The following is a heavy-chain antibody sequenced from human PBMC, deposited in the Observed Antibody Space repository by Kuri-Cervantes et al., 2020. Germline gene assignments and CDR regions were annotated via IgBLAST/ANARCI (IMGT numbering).Heavy chain of an antibody. CDR1: GFTFSSYG. Sequence: GESLKISCAASGFTFSSYGMHWVRQAPGKGLEWVAVISYDGSNKYYADSVKGRFTISRDNSKNTLYLQMNSLRAEDTAVYYCARGGYSNLDYWGQGTLVTVSS. J-gene: IGHJ4*02. V-gene: IGHV3-30*03. CDR3: ARGGYSNLDY. D-gene: IGHD4-11*01. CDR2: ISYDGSNK.